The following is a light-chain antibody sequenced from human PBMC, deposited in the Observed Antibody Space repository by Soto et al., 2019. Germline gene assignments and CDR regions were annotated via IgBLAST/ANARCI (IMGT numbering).Light chain of an antibody. V-gene: IGLV2-14*03. CDR3: SSYTSSSTEV. CDR2: DVS. CDR1: SSDVGGYNY. J-gene: IGLJ3*02. Sequence: QSVLTQPASVSGSPGQSISISCTGTSSDVGGYNYVSWYQQHPGKAPKLMIYDVSTRPSGVSNRFSGSKSGNTASLTISGLQAEDEADYYCSSYTSSSTEVFGGGTKLTVL.